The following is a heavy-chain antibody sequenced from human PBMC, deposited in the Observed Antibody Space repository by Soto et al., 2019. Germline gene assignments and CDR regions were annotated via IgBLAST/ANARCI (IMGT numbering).Heavy chain of an antibody. Sequence: SETLSLTCTVSGGSISSGGYYWSWIRQHPGKGLEWIGYIYYSGSTYYNPSLKSRVTISVDTSKNQFSLKLSSVTAADTAVYYCARDLGQPRYTAMVPVAFDIWGQGTMVTVSS. D-gene: IGHD5-18*01. J-gene: IGHJ3*02. CDR3: ARDLGQPRYTAMVPVAFDI. CDR1: GGSISSGGYY. CDR2: IYYSGST. V-gene: IGHV4-31*03.